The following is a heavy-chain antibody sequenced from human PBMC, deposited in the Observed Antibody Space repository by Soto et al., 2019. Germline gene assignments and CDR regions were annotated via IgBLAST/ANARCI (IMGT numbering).Heavy chain of an antibody. CDR3: TRGRSVIANDDFEY. J-gene: IGHJ4*02. D-gene: IGHD2-21*01. Sequence: QVQLVESGGGVVQPGTSLRLSCAASGFAISSYSMHWVRQAPGKGLEWVAAMSFDGNSKYFADSVKGRFMISRDTSKHTWSLEMESLGAEDSALYPCTRGRSVIANDDFEYWGQGTQVTVSS. V-gene: IGHV3-30-3*01. CDR1: GFAISSYS. CDR2: MSFDGNSK.